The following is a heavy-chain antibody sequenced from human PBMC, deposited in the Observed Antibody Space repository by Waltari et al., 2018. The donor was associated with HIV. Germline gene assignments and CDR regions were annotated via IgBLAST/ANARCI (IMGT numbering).Heavy chain of an antibody. J-gene: IGHJ6*02. D-gene: IGHD2-21*02. CDR3: ARYGHIVVVTAIHYYYGMDV. CDR1: GFTFSSYS. Sequence: EVQLVESGGGLVQPGGSLRLSCAASGFTFSSYSMNWVRQAPGTGLEWVSYISSSSSTIYYADSVKGRFTISRDNAKNSLYLQMNSLRAEDTAVYYCARYGHIVVVTAIHYYYGMDVWGQGTTVTVSS. V-gene: IGHV3-48*01. CDR2: ISSSSSTI.